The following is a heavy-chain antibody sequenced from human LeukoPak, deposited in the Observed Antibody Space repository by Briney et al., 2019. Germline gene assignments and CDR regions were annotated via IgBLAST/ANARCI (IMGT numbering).Heavy chain of an antibody. D-gene: IGHD6-19*01. V-gene: IGHV3-23*01. CDR1: GFTFSSYG. J-gene: IGHJ6*03. Sequence: GGSLRLSSAASGFTFSSYGMSWVRPAPGKGLEWVSAISGSGGTTYYVDSVKGRFTISRDNSKNTLYLQMNSLRAEDTAVYYCAKGGEWLVASAYYYYYMDVWGKGTTVTISS. CDR3: AKGGEWLVASAYYYYYMDV. CDR2: ISGSGGTT.